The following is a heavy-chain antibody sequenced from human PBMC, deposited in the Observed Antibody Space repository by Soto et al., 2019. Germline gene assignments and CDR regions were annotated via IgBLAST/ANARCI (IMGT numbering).Heavy chain of an antibody. V-gene: IGHV3-30*18. Sequence: TGGSLRLSCAASGFTFSSYGMHWVRQAPGKGLEWVAVISYDGSNKYYADSVKGRFTISRDNSKNTLYLQMNSLRAEDTAVYYCAKDGCGVGSTSCLPTTYGMDVWGQGTTVTVSS. CDR1: GFTFSSYG. D-gene: IGHD2-2*01. CDR3: AKDGCGVGSTSCLPTTYGMDV. CDR2: ISYDGSNK. J-gene: IGHJ6*02.